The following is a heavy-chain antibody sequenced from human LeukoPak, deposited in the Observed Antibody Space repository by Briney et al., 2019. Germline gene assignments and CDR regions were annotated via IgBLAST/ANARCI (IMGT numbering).Heavy chain of an antibody. CDR1: GGSISSYY. CDR2: IYYSGGT. Sequence: PSETLSLTCTVSGGSISSYYWSWIRQPPGKGLEWIGYIYYSGGTNYNPSLKSRVTISVDTSKNQFSLKLSSVTAADTAVYYCARLGFSNSGSYLAPSDYWGQGTLVTVSS. V-gene: IGHV4-59*08. D-gene: IGHD1-26*01. CDR3: ARLGFSNSGSYLAPSDY. J-gene: IGHJ4*02.